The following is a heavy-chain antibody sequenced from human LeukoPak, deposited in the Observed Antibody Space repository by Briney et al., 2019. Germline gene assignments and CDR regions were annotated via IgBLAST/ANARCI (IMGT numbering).Heavy chain of an antibody. J-gene: IGHJ5*02. CDR3: AREMLAAVAAQS. CDR2: IKTDGSNT. D-gene: IGHD6-19*01. CDR1: GFTFSSYW. V-gene: IGHV3-74*01. Sequence: PGGSLRLSCAASGFTFSSYWMHWVRQAPGKGLVWVSRIKTDGSNTNYADSVKGRFTISRDNAKNTLYLQMSSLRAEDTAVYYCAREMLAAVAAQSWGQGTLVTVSS.